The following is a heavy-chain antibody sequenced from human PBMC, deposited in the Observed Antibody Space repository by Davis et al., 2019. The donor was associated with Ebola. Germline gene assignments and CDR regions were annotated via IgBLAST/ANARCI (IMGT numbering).Heavy chain of an antibody. J-gene: IGHJ6*03. D-gene: IGHD3-3*01. CDR1: GFTVSSNY. CDR2: IYSGGST. CDR3: AKTYYDFWSGRGHYMDV. Sequence: GESLKISCAASGFTVSSNYMSWVRQAPGKGLEWVSVIYSGGSTYYADSVKGRFTISRDNSKNTLYLQMNSLRAEDTAVYYCAKTYYDFWSGRGHYMDVWGKGTTVTVSS. V-gene: IGHV3-66*02.